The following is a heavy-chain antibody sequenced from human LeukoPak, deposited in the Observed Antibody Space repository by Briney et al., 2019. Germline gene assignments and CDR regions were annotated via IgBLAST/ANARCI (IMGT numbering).Heavy chain of an antibody. D-gene: IGHD4-17*01. CDR2: ISFSSTYI. V-gene: IGHV3-21*01. J-gene: IGHJ4*02. CDR1: GFTFSSYN. CDR3: ARSRLDYGDLFPNYFDY. Sequence: GGSLRLSCAASGFTFSSYNMNWVRQAPGKGLEWVSSISFSSTYIYYADSVKGRFTISRDNSKNTLYLQMNSLRAEDTAVYYCARSRLDYGDLFPNYFDYWGQGTLVTVSS.